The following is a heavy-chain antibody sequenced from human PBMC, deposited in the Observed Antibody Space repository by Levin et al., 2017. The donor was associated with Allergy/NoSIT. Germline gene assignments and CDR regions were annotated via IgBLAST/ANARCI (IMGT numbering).Heavy chain of an antibody. V-gene: IGHV4-30-2*01. CDR3: ARVAGYSYGYYFDY. CDR1: GGSISSGGYS. Sequence: SQTLSLTCAVSGGSISSGGYSWSWIRQPPGKGLEWIGNFYLSGSTYYNPSLKSRAPISVDRSKNQLSLNLTSVTVAATAVYYCARVAGYSYGYYFDYWGQGTLVTVSS. CDR2: FYLSGST. D-gene: IGHD5-18*01. J-gene: IGHJ4*02.